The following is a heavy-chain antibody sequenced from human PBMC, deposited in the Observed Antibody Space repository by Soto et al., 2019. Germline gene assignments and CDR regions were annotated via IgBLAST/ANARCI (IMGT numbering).Heavy chain of an antibody. D-gene: IGHD3-3*01. CDR1: GFTFDDYA. J-gene: IGHJ4*02. Sequence: GGSLRLSCAASGFTFDDYAMHWVRQAPGKGLEWVSGISWNSGSIGYADSVKGRFTISRDNAKNSLYLQMNSLRAEDTALYYCAEVDYDFWSGPYWGQGTLVTVSS. V-gene: IGHV3-9*01. CDR3: AEVDYDFWSGPY. CDR2: ISWNSGSI.